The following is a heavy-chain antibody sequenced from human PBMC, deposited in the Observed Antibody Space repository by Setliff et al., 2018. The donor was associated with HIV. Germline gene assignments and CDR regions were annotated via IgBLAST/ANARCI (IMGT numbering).Heavy chain of an antibody. CDR1: GYMFIAYG. J-gene: IGHJ4*02. CDR3: ARDQKGYSYGYFDS. CDR2: IGPYNDRT. D-gene: IGHD5-18*01. V-gene: IGHV1-18*01. Sequence: ASVKVSCKTSGYMFIAYGMSWVRRAPEQGLEWMGWIGPYNDRTEYAQEFQGRVSLTIDTSASTAYMELRSLRSDDTAVYYCARDQKGYSYGYFDSWGQGTLVTVSS.